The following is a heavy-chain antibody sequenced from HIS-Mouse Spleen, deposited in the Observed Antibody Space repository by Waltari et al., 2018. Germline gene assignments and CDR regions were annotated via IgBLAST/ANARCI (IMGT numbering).Heavy chain of an antibody. D-gene: IGHD3-22*01. CDR2: ITPSGGST. CDR3: ARDRLYDSSGYAFDY. V-gene: IGHV1-46*01. Sequence: QVQLVQSGAEVKKPGASVKVSCKASGYTFTSYYMHCVRQAPGQGLEWMGIITPSGGSTSYAQKFQGRVTMTRDTSTSTVYMELSSLRSEDTAVYYCARDRLYDSSGYAFDYWGQGTLVTVSS. J-gene: IGHJ4*02. CDR1: GYTFTSYY.